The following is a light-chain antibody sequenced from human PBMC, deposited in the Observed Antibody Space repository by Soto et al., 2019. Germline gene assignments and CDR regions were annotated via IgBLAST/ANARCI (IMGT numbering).Light chain of an antibody. CDR1: QSVTSN. J-gene: IGKJ5*01. V-gene: IGKV3-15*01. Sequence: EVAMAQTPVTLSVSPGERATLSCRASQSVTSNLAWYQHKPGQSPRLLIYRASARATGVPDRFSGSGSGTEFTLTISSLQSEDFAVYYCQQYNNWPPITFGQGTRLEIK. CDR2: RAS. CDR3: QQYNNWPPIT.